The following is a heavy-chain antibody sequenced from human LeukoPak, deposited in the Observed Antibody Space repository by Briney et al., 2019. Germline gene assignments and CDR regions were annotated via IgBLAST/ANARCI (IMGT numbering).Heavy chain of an antibody. J-gene: IGHJ4*02. CDR3: ARRSSSWFPFDY. V-gene: IGHV4-38-2*01. CDR2: IYHSGSA. Sequence: KPSETLSLTCAVSGYSLRRGYYRGWVRQPPREGLEWIGSIYHSGSAYYNPSLKSRVTISVDTSKNQFSLKLSSVTAADTAVYYCARRSSSWFPFDYWGQGTLVTVSS. D-gene: IGHD6-13*01. CDR1: GYSLRRGYY.